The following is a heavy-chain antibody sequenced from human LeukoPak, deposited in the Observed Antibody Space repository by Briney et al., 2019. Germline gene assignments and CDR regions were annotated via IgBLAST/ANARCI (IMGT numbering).Heavy chain of an antibody. CDR3: TGNGYYSLEY. D-gene: IGHD3-3*01. J-gene: IGHJ4*02. Sequence: SGTLSLTCAVPGGSISSTNWWSWVRQPPGKGLEWIGEIYHSGSTNYNPSLKSRVIISVDKSKNQFSLKLSSVTAADTAVYYCTGNGYYSLEYWGQGTLVTVSS. CDR2: IYHSGST. V-gene: IGHV4-4*02. CDR1: GGSISSTNW.